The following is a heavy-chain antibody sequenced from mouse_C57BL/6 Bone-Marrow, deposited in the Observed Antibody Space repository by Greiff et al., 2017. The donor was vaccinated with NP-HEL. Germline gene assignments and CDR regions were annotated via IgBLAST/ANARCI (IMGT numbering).Heavy chain of an antibody. CDR3: ARGLYYSNSFFAY. D-gene: IGHD2-5*01. J-gene: IGHJ3*01. Sequence: QVQLQQSDAELVKPGASVKISCKVSGYTFTDHTIHWMKQRPEQGLEWIGYIYPRDGSTKYNETFKGKATLTADKSSSTAYMQLNSLTSEDSAVYSCARGLYYSNSFFAYWGQGTLVTVSA. V-gene: IGHV1-78*01. CDR2: IYPRDGST. CDR1: GYTFTDHT.